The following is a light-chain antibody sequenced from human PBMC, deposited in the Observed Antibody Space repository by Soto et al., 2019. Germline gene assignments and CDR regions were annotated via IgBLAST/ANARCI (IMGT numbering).Light chain of an antibody. CDR3: LQHNSYPWT. CDR2: AAS. V-gene: IGKV1-17*01. CDR1: QGIRNE. Sequence: DIQMTQSPSSLSASVGDRVTITCRASQGIRNELGWYQQKPGKAPKRLIYAASSLQSGVPSRFSGSGSVTEFTLTIPSLQPEDFATYNCLQHNSYPWTFGQGTKVEIK. J-gene: IGKJ1*01.